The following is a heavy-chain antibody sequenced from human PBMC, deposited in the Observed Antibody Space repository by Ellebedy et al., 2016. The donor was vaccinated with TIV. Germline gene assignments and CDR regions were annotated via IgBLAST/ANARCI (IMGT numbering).Heavy chain of an antibody. D-gene: IGHD5/OR15-5a*01. CDR2: IKEDGSAK. Sequence: GESLKISCAASGFTFSSYWMHWVRQAPGKGLEWVANIKEDGSAKYYVGSVKGRFTISRDNAKNTVYLQMSSLRAEDTALYYCAKERGHSLPCDYWGQGTLVTVSS. CDR1: GFTFSSYW. CDR3: AKERGHSLPCDY. J-gene: IGHJ4*02. V-gene: IGHV3-7*03.